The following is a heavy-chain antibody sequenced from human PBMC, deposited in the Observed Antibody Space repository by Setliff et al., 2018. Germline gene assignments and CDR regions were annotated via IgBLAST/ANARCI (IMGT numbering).Heavy chain of an antibody. CDR2: IYSDGSA. D-gene: IGHD3-3*01. V-gene: IGHV4-4*07. Sequence: SETLSLTCSVSGGIIYDHWWTWIRQPAGAGLEWIGRIYSDGSADYNPSLRSRVTISVDKSKNQFFLKLTSMTAADTALYFCARERQGGFLEWAPFDSRGQGVVVTVSS. CDR1: GGIIYDHW. J-gene: IGHJ4*02. CDR3: ARERQGGFLEWAPFDS.